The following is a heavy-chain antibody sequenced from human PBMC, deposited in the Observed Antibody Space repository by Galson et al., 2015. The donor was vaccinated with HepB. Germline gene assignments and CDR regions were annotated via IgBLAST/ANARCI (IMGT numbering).Heavy chain of an antibody. CDR2: ISGSGSST. CDR1: GFPFFTYA. Sequence: SLRLSCAASGFPFFTYAMIWVRQAPGKGLEWVSTISGSGSSTYYADSVKGRFTISRDNSKNTLYLQMNSLRAEDTAVYYCAKPLMRDFDWSLREVWGQGTTVTVSS. J-gene: IGHJ6*02. CDR3: AKPLMRDFDWSLREV. D-gene: IGHD3-9*01. V-gene: IGHV3-23*01.